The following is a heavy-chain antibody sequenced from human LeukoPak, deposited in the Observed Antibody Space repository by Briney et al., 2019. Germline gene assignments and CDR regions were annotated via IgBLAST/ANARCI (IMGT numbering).Heavy chain of an antibody. CDR3: ARVAVVATIPGVLDS. D-gene: IGHD5-12*01. V-gene: IGHV4-31*03. CDR1: GGSISSGGYY. Sequence: SETLSLTCTVSGGSISSGGYYWSWIRQHPGKGLEWIGYIHYSGSTYYNPSLKSRVTISVDTSKNQFSLKLSSVTAADTAVYYCARVAVVATIPGVLDSWGQGTLVTVST. J-gene: IGHJ4*02. CDR2: IHYSGST.